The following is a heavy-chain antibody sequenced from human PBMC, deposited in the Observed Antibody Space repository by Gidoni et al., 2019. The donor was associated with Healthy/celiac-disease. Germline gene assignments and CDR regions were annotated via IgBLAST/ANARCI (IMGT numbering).Heavy chain of an antibody. D-gene: IGHD6-19*01. CDR3: ARDRYSSGWNNFDY. CDR1: GFTFSSYS. V-gene: IGHV3-48*04. Sequence: EVQLVESGGGLVQPGGSLRLSCAASGFTFSSYSMNWVRQAPGKGLEWVSYISSSSSTIYYADSVKGRFTISRDNAKNSLYLQMNSLRAEDTAVYYCARDRYSSGWNNFDYWGQGTLVTVSS. CDR2: ISSSSSTI. J-gene: IGHJ4*02.